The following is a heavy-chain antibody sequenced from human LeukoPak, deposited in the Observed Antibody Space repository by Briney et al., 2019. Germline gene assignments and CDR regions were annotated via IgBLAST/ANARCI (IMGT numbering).Heavy chain of an antibody. Sequence: PSETLSLTCTVSGGSISSYYWSWIRQPAGKGLEWIGRIYTSGSTNYNPSLKSRVTISVDTSKNQFSLKLSSVTAADTAVYYCARTTVTTTGLLWDYWGQGTLVTVSS. V-gene: IGHV4-4*07. CDR3: ARTTVTTTGLLWDY. CDR1: GGSISSYY. CDR2: IYTSGST. J-gene: IGHJ4*02. D-gene: IGHD4-17*01.